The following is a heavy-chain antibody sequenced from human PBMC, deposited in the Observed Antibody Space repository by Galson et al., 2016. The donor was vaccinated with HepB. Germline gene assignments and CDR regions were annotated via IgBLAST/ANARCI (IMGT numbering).Heavy chain of an antibody. CDR1: GFIFDDYA. V-gene: IGHV3-9*01. D-gene: IGHD1-7*01. CDR2: ISWNSDII. Sequence: SLRLSCAASGFIFDDYALHWVRQAPGKGLEWVSGISWNSDIIAYADSMKGRFTISRDNAKNSLYLQMNSLRPEDTALYYCAKDHGTGNYDLYFAMDVWGQGTTVTVTS. J-gene: IGHJ6*02. CDR3: AKDHGTGNYDLYFAMDV.